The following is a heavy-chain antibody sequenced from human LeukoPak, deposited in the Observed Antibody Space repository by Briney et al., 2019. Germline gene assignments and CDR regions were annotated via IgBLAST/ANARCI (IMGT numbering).Heavy chain of an antibody. D-gene: IGHD4-17*01. V-gene: IGHV3-23*01. CDR3: VKDPNGDYIGAFDF. CDR1: GLTFSSYA. CDR2: IIGNGGWA. Sequence: GGSLRLSCAASGLTFSSYAMMWLRQAPGKGLEWVSAIIGNGGWALYADSVKGRFTISRDNTKNTLYLQMSSLRAEDTAVYYCVKDPNGDYIGAFDFWGQGTMVTVSS. J-gene: IGHJ3*01.